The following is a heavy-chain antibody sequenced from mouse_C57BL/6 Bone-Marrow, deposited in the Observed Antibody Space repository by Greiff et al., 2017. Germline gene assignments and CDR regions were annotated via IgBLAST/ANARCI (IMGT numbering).Heavy chain of an antibody. CDR2: INYDGSST. Sequence: EVKLMESEGGLVQPGSSMKLSCTASGFTFSDYYMAWVRQVPEKGLEWVANINYDGSSTYYLDSLKSRFIISRDNAKNILYLQMSSLKSEDTATYYCARDRRITTVVDYWYFDVWGTGTTVAVSS. D-gene: IGHD1-1*01. CDR3: ARDRRITTVVDYWYFDV. J-gene: IGHJ1*03. CDR1: GFTFSDYY. V-gene: IGHV5-16*01.